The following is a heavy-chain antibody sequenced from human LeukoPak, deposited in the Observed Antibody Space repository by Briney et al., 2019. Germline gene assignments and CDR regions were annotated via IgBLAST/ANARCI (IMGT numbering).Heavy chain of an antibody. CDR2: ISAYNRDT. V-gene: IGHV1-18*04. CDR3: ARDPSNTSGWSPYFDY. J-gene: IGHJ4*02. Sequence: ASVNVSCKASGYTYTNHGITWVRQAPGQGLEWMGWISAYNRDTKYAQNFQGRVTFITESSTSTAYMELRSLRSDDTAVYYCARDPSNTSGWSPYFDYWGQGTLVIVSA. CDR1: GYTYTNHG. D-gene: IGHD6-13*01.